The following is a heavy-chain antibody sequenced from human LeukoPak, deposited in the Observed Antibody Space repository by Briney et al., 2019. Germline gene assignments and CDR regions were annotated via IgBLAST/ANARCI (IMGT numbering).Heavy chain of an antibody. J-gene: IGHJ6*03. Sequence: ASVKVSCKVSGYTLTELSMHWVRQAPGKGLEWMGGFDPEDGETIYAQKFQGRVTMTEDTSTDTAYMGLSSLRSEDTAVYYCARGPRSSSYYYYYMDVWGKGTTVTVSS. CDR3: ARGPRSSSYYYYYMDV. CDR2: FDPEDGET. CDR1: GYTLTELS. V-gene: IGHV1-24*01. D-gene: IGHD6-13*01.